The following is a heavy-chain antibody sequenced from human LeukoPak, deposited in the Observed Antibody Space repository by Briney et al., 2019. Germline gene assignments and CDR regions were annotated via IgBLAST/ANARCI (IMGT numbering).Heavy chain of an antibody. CDR2: ISGYNGNT. CDR3: ARTSHESVLYWSDP. J-gene: IGHJ5*02. V-gene: IGHV1-18*01. CDR1: GYTFTTYG. Sequence: ASVTVSCKASGYTFTTYGIVWVRQAPGQGLEWMGWISGYNGNTNYAQKFQGRVTMTTDTSTSTAYMELRSLRSDDTAVYYCARTSHESVLYWSDPWGQGTLVNVSS. D-gene: IGHD3-16*01.